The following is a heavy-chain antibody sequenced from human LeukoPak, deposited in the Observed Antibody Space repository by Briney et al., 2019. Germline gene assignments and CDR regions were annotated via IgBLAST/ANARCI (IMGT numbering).Heavy chain of an antibody. CDR3: ARADGDAYSSGWFYY. D-gene: IGHD6-19*01. Sequence: ASVKVSCKASGYTFTGYYMHWVRQAPGQGLEWMGWINPNSGATNYAQKFQGRVTMTRDTSINTAYMELSRLRSDDTAVYYCARADGDAYSSGWFYYWGQGTLVTVPS. J-gene: IGHJ4*02. CDR1: GYTFTGYY. CDR2: INPNSGAT. V-gene: IGHV1-2*02.